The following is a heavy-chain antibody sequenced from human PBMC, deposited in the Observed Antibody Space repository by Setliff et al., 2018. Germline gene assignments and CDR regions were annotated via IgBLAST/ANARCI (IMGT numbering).Heavy chain of an antibody. CDR3: ARQTGEQLVDY. CDR1: AGSLSDYY. D-gene: IGHD6-6*01. V-gene: IGHV4-34*01. CDR2: INQSGST. Sequence: SETLSLTCGGYAGSLSDYYWSWIRQPPGKGLEWIGEINQSGSTTYNPSLKGRVTISMDTSKNQFSLKLSSVTAADTAVYYCARQTGEQLVDYWGQGTLVTVSS. J-gene: IGHJ4*02.